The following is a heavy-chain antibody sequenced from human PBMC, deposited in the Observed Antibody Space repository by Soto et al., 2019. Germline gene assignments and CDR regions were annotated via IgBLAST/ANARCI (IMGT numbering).Heavy chain of an antibody. V-gene: IGHV3-9*01. D-gene: IGHD3-9*01. CDR1: GFTFDDYA. Sequence: GGSLRLSCAASGFTFDDYAMHWVRQAPGKGLEWVSGISWNSGSIGYADSVKGRFTISRDNAKNSLYLQMNSLRAEDTALYYCAKDLYYDILTGGGLDYWGQGTLVTVSS. CDR3: AKDLYYDILTGGGLDY. CDR2: ISWNSGSI. J-gene: IGHJ4*02.